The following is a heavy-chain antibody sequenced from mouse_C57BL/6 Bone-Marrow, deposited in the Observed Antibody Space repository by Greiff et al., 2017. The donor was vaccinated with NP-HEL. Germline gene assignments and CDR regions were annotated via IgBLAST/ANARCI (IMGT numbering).Heavy chain of an antibody. J-gene: IGHJ4*01. Sequence: VQLQQPGAELVKPGASVKLSCKASGYTFTSYWMHWVKQRPGRGLEWIGRIDPNSGGTKYNEKFKSKATLTVDKPSSTAYMQLSRLTSEDSAFYDGAREPLHMVSTGYYAMDYWGQGTSVTVSS. V-gene: IGHV1-72*01. CDR2: IDPNSGGT. CDR1: GYTFTSYW. CDR3: AREPLHMVSTGYYAMDY. D-gene: IGHD6-1*01.